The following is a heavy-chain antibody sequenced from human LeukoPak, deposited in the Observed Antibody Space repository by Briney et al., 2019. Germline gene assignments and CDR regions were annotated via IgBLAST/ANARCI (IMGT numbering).Heavy chain of an antibody. CDR2: ISGSGGST. CDR3: ALGAVADLFDP. Sequence: GGSLRLSCAASGVTFSSCAMSWVRQAPGKGLEWVSAISGSGGSTYYADSVKGRFTISRDNSKNTLYLQMNSLRAEDTAVYYCALGAVADLFDPWGQGTLVTVSS. CDR1: GVTFSSCA. D-gene: IGHD6-19*01. V-gene: IGHV3-23*01. J-gene: IGHJ5*02.